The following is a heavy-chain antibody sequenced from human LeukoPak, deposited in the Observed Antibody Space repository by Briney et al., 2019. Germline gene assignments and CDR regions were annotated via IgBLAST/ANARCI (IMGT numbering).Heavy chain of an antibody. J-gene: IGHJ4*02. V-gene: IGHV3-23*01. Sequence: GGSLRLSCASSGFTFSNFAMSWVRQAQGKGLEWVSGISGSGGSTYYADSVKGRFIISRGNSKNTLYLQMDSLRAEDTAVYYCANLMTFTLKNWGQGTLVTVSS. CDR1: GFTFSNFA. CDR2: ISGSGGST. D-gene: IGHD3-16*01. CDR3: ANLMTFTLKN.